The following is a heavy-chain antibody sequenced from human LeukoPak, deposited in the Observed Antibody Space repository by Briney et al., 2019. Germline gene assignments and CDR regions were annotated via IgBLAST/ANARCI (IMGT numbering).Heavy chain of an antibody. V-gene: IGHV3-74*01. CDR2: INGDESRT. Sequence: GGSLRLSCVASGFSFSSHWMHWVRQAPGKGLVWVSRINGDESRTFFADSVRGRFTISRDNAKNTVYLEMNSLTDEDTAVYYCARPQTYYYDSSGYYYGGDYFDYWGQGTLVTVSS. D-gene: IGHD3-22*01. J-gene: IGHJ4*02. CDR1: GFSFSSHW. CDR3: ARPQTYYYDSSGYYYGGDYFDY.